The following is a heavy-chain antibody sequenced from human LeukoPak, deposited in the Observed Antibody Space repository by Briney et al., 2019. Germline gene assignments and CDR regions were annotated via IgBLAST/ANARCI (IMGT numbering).Heavy chain of an antibody. Sequence: PGRSLRLSCAASGFTFDDYAMHWVRQAPGKGLEWVSGISWNSGSIGYADSVKGRFTISRDNAKNSLYLQMNSLRAEDTAVYYCARERAAAAATASDYWGQGTLVTVSS. D-gene: IGHD6-13*01. CDR3: ARERAAAAATASDY. J-gene: IGHJ4*02. V-gene: IGHV3-9*01. CDR2: ISWNSGSI. CDR1: GFTFDDYA.